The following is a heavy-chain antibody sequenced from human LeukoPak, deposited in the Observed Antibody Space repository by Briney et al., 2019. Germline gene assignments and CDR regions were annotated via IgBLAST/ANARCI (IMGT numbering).Heavy chain of an antibody. D-gene: IGHD6-19*01. CDR3: ARRDTTGWYHHFDY. CDR1: GFTVSSNS. Sequence: GGFLRLSCAASGFTVSSNSMTWVRQAPGKGLEWVSILYNGGGANYSVSVKGRFTISRDNSRNTLFLQMNSLRAEDTAVYYCARRDTTGWYHHFDYWGQGTLVTVSS. CDR2: LYNGGGA. V-gene: IGHV3-53*01. J-gene: IGHJ4*02.